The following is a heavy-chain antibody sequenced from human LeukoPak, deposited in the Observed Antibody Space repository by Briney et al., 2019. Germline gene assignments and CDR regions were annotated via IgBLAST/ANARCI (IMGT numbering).Heavy chain of an antibody. CDR3: ARDDAAYDDEGYYYYMDV. CDR2: ISSSSSYI. V-gene: IGHV3-21*01. CDR1: GFTFSNYE. Sequence: GGSLRLSCAASGFTFSNYEMNWVRQAPGKGLEWVSSISSSSSYIYYADSVKGRFTISRDNAKNSLYLQMNSLRAEDTAVYYCARDDAAYDDEGYYYYMDVWGKGTTVTVSS. D-gene: IGHD5-12*01. J-gene: IGHJ6*03.